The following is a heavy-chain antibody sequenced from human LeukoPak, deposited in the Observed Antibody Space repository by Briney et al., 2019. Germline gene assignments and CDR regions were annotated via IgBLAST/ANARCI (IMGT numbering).Heavy chain of an antibody. CDR3: ARLEDGFDI. CDR1: EYSFTNNW. V-gene: IGHV5-10-1*01. CDR2: IDPSDSST. Sequence: GESLRISCKGSEYSFTNNWISWVRQMPGEGLEWMGKIDPSDSSTNYSPSFQGHVTISADKSISTAYLQWSSLRASDTAMYYCARLEDGFDIWGQGTMVTVSS. J-gene: IGHJ3*02.